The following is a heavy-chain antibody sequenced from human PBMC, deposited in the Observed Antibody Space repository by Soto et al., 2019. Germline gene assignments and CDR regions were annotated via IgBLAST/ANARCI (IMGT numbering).Heavy chain of an antibody. J-gene: IGHJ3*02. CDR3: ARSPVLRFLEWFKPPSRHHDAFDI. D-gene: IGHD3-3*01. CDR2: MNPNSGNT. Sequence: ASVKVSCKASGYTFTSYDINWVRQATGQGLEWMGWMNPNSGNTGYAQKFQGRVTMTSNTSISTAYMELSSLRSEDTAVYYCARSPVLRFLEWFKPPSRHHDAFDIWGQGTMVTVSS. CDR1: GYTFTSYD. V-gene: IGHV1-8*01.